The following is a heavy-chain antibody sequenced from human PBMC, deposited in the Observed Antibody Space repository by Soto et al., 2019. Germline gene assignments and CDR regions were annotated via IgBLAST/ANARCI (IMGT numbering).Heavy chain of an antibody. CDR1: GYTFTGYY. CDR2: INPNSGGT. D-gene: IGHD3-22*01. Sequence: ASVKVSCKASGYTFTGYYMHWVRQAPGQGLEWMGWINPNSGGTNYAQKFQGRVTMTRGTSISTAYMELSRLRSDDTAVYYCARDLEYYYDSSGHGSDYWGQGTLVTVSS. V-gene: IGHV1-2*02. J-gene: IGHJ4*02. CDR3: ARDLEYYYDSSGHGSDY.